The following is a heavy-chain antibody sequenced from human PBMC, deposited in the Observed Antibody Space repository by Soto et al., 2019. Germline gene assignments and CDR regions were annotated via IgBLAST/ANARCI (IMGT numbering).Heavy chain of an antibody. Sequence: EVQLVESGGGLVQPGGSLRLSCAASGFTFSSYWMSWVRQAPGKGLEWVANIKQDGSEKYYVDSVKGRFTISRDNAKNSLYLQMNSLRAEDTAVYYCARDSWALSYGPYNWFDPWGQGTLVTVSS. V-gene: IGHV3-7*05. J-gene: IGHJ5*02. D-gene: IGHD5-18*01. CDR1: GFTFSSYW. CDR3: ARDSWALSYGPYNWFDP. CDR2: IKQDGSEK.